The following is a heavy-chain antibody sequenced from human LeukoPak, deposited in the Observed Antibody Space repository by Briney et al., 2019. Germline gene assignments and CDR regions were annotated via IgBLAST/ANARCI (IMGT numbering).Heavy chain of an antibody. J-gene: IGHJ4*02. CDR1: GYTFTGYY. V-gene: IGHV1-2*02. D-gene: IGHD3-22*01. Sequence: ASVKVSCKASGYTFTGYYMHWVRQAPGQGLEWMGWINPNSGGTNYAQKFQGRVTMTRDTSISTAYMELSRLRSDDTAVYNCARGLQYYYDSSGPELDYWGQGTLVTVSS. CDR2: INPNSGGT. CDR3: ARGLQYYYDSSGPELDY.